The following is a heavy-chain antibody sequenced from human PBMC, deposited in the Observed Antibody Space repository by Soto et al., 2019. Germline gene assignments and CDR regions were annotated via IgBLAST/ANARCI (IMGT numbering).Heavy chain of an antibody. CDR3: ARRRSVWYFDY. CDR2: ISGSGGST. V-gene: IGHV3-23*01. CDR1: GFTFSNYA. Sequence: EVQLLESGGGLVQPGGSLRLSCAASGFTFSNYAMNWVRQAAGKGLEWVSVISGSGGSTYYADSVKGRFTISRDNSKNTLYLQMNSLRSEDTAVYYCARRRSVWYFDYWGQGTLVTVSS. J-gene: IGHJ4*02. D-gene: IGHD6-19*01.